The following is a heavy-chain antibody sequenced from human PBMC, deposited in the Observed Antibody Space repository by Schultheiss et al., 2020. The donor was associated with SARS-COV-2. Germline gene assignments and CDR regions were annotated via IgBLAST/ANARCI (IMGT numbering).Heavy chain of an antibody. CDR2: INPDSGGT. Sequence: ASVKVSCMASEYTLNAYYMHWVRQAPGQGLEWMGRINPDSGGTNYAQKFQGRVTMTRDTSISTAYMELSRLRSDDTAVYYCAGGDISTWFRWGQGTLVTVSS. CDR3: AGGDISTWFR. V-gene: IGHV1-2*06. J-gene: IGHJ4*02. CDR1: EYTLNAYY. D-gene: IGHD6-13*01.